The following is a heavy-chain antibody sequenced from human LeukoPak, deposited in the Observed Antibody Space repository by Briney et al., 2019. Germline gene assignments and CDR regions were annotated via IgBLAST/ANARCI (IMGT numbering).Heavy chain of an antibody. CDR3: AGGPYSGSYYVDY. CDR2: IYDSGST. J-gene: IGHJ4*02. CDR1: GGSIRSSYYY. V-gene: IGHV4-39*07. Sequence: SETLSLTCTVSGGSIRSSYYYWGWIRQPPGKGLEWIGSIYDSGSTYYNPSLKSRVTISVDTSKNQFSLKLSSVTAADTAVYYCAGGPYSGSYYVDYWGQGTLVTVSS. D-gene: IGHD1-26*01.